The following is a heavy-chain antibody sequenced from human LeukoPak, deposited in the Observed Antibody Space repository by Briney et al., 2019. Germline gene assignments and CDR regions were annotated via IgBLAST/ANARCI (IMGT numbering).Heavy chain of an antibody. V-gene: IGHV3-30-3*01. J-gene: IGHJ4*02. CDR1: GFTFNNYP. Sequence: GRSLRLSYAASGFTFNNYPMHWVRQAPGKGLEWVAVISLDGRDKHYADSVKGRFTISRDNSKTTVYLQMNSLRAEDTAIYYCTRDQEEAAADYYFDSWGQGTLVTVSS. D-gene: IGHD6-13*01. CDR3: TRDQEEAAADYYFDS. CDR2: ISLDGRDK.